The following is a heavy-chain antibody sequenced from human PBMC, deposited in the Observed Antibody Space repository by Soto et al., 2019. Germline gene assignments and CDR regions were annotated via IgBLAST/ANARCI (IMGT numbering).Heavy chain of an antibody. V-gene: IGHV1-18*04. D-gene: IGHD6-19*01. CDR3: SREEGISDWHAFDY. CDR2: ISTYNGNT. CDR1: GYTFTDYG. J-gene: IGHJ4*02. Sequence: ASVKVSCKASGYTFTDYGISWVRQAPGQGLEWMGWISTYNGNTIYAQKIQGRVTMTTDTSTSTAYVELRSLRSDDTAVYYCSREEGISDWHAFDYWGQGTLVTVSS.